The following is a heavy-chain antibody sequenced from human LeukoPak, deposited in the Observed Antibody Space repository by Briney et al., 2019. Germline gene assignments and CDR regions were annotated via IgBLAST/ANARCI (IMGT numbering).Heavy chain of an antibody. CDR3: ARDPPAEWIYDQDDY. Sequence: ASVKVSCKASGYTFTGDYMHWVRQAPGQGLEWMGWINPNSGGTNYAQKFQGRVTMTRDTSISTAYMELSRLRSDDTAVYYCARDPPAEWIYDQDDYWGQGTLVTVSS. V-gene: IGHV1-2*02. D-gene: IGHD3-3*01. J-gene: IGHJ4*02. CDR1: GYTFTGDY. CDR2: INPNSGGT.